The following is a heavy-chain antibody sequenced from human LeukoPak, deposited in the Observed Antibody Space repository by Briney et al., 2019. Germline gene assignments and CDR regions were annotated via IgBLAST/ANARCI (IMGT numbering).Heavy chain of an antibody. D-gene: IGHD5-24*01. J-gene: IGHJ4*02. CDR2: IYSGGST. CDR3: ARDLAGYNSFDY. CDR1: GXTVSSNY. V-gene: IGHV3-66*01. Sequence: GGSLRLSCAASGXTVSSNYMSWVRQAPGKGLEWVSSIYSGGSTYYTDSVKGRFTISRDNSKNTLYLQMNSLRAEDTAVYYCARDLAGYNSFDYWGQGTLVTVSS.